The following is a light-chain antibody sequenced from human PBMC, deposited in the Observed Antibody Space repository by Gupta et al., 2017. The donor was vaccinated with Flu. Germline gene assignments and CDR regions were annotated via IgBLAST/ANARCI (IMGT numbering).Light chain of an antibody. V-gene: IGLV2-14*01. CDR1: TNDISNYNY. CDR3: ASYTTTTTVL. J-gene: IGLJ2*01. Sequence: TTNDISNYNYVAWYQHHPGKAPKIIIYEVNNRPSGVAHRFSGSKSGNTAALSISGLQADDEGDYYCASYTTTTTVLFGGGTKLTVL. CDR2: EVN.